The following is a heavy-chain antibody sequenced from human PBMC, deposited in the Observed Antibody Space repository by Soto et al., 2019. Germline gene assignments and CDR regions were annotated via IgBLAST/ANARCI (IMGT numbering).Heavy chain of an antibody. CDR1: GGSISSSSYY. CDR3: ARQVDTAMGVYYYYGMDV. V-gene: IGHV4-39*01. D-gene: IGHD5-18*01. J-gene: IGHJ6*02. Sequence: PSETLSLTCTVSGGSISSSSYYWGWIRQPPGKGLEWIGSIYYSGSTYYNPSLKSRVTISVDTSKNQFSLKLSSVTAADTAVYYCARQVDTAMGVYYYYGMDVWGQGTTVTVSS. CDR2: IYYSGST.